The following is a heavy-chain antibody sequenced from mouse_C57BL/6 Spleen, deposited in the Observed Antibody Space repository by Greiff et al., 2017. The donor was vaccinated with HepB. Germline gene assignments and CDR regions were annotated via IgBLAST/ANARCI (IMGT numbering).Heavy chain of an antibody. CDR2: IRNKANGYTT. V-gene: IGHV7-3*01. J-gene: IGHJ2*01. D-gene: IGHD1-1*01. Sequence: EVQRVESGGGLVQPGGSLSLSCAASGFTFTDYYMSWVRQPPGKALEWLGFIRNKANGYTTEYSASVKGRFTISRDNSQSILYLRMNALRAEDSATYYCARYNYGSISYFDYWCQGTTLTVSS. CDR1: GFTFTDYY. CDR3: ARYNYGSISYFDY.